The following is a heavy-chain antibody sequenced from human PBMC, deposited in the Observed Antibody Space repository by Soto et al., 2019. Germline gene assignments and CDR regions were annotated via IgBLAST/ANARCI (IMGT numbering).Heavy chain of an antibody. CDR2: ISSSSSTI. J-gene: IGHJ4*02. V-gene: IGHV3-48*02. D-gene: IGHD1-26*01. CDR1: GFTFSSYS. CDR3: AGGSHPNLLDY. Sequence: EVQLVESGGGLVQPGGSLRLSCAASGFTFSSYSMNWVRQAPGKGLEWVSFISSSSSTIYYADSVKGRFTISRENSKNSPYLQMNSLGDEDTGGYYCAGGSHPNLLDYWGQGTLVTGPS.